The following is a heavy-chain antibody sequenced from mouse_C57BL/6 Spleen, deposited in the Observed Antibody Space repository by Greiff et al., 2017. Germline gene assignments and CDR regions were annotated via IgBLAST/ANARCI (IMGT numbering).Heavy chain of an antibody. V-gene: IGHV5-9-1*02. CDR2: ISSGGDYI. CDR1: GFTFSSYA. Sequence: DVMLVESGEGLVKPGGSLKLSCAASGFTFSSYAMSWVRQTPEKRLEWVAYISSGGDYIYYADTVKGRFTISRDNARNTLYLQMSSLKSEDTAMYYCTRDQGGYYGSHDYWGQGTTLTVSS. CDR3: TRDQGGYYGSHDY. J-gene: IGHJ2*01. D-gene: IGHD1-1*01.